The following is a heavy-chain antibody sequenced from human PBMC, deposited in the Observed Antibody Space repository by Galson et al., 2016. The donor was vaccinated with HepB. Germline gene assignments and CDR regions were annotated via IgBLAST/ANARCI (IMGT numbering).Heavy chain of an antibody. CDR2: IKSKTDGGTT. V-gene: IGHV3-15*01. CDR1: GFTFSNAW. J-gene: IGHJ2*01. Sequence: SLRLSCAASGFTFSNAWMSWVRQAPGKGLEWVGRIKSKTDGGTTDYAAPVKGRFIISRDDSKNTLYLQINSLKTEDTAVYYCTIDEYFSNFWDWYFDLWGRGTLVTVSS. CDR3: TIDEYFSNFWDWYFDL. D-gene: IGHD4-11*01.